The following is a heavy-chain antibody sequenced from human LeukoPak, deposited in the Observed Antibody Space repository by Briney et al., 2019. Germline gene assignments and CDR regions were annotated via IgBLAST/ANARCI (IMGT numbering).Heavy chain of an antibody. V-gene: IGHV3-30*02. D-gene: IGHD6-19*01. CDR2: IRYDGSSK. CDR3: ANAQGWLYFDY. J-gene: IGHJ4*02. CDR1: GFTFSSYG. Sequence: GGSLRLSCAASGFTFSSYGMHWVRQAPGKGLEWVAFIRYDGSSKYYADSVKGRFTISRDNSKNTLYLQMNSLRAEDTAVYYCANAQGWLYFDYWGQGTLVTVSS.